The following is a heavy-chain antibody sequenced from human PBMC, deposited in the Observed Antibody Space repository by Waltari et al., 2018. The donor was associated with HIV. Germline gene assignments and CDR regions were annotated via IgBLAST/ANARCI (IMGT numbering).Heavy chain of an antibody. CDR3: ARTSVYYDSSGPWYFDY. CDR1: GYSFTTYW. Sequence: EVQLLQSGAEVKKPGESLKISCKASGYSFTTYWIGWARQMPGKGLEWMGIIYPGDSDTRYSPSFQGQVIISVDKSISTAYLQWSSLMASDTAVYYCARTSVYYDSSGPWYFDYWGQGTLVTVSS. D-gene: IGHD3-22*01. CDR2: IYPGDSDT. V-gene: IGHV5-51*01. J-gene: IGHJ4*02.